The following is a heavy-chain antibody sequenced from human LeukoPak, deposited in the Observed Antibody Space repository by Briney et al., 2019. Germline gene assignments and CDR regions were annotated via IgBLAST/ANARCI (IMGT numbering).Heavy chain of an antibody. CDR1: GGSFSSFY. D-gene: IGHD4-11*01. Sequence: SETLSLTCTVSGGSFSSFYWTWIRQPPGKALEWIGYIHHTGSTNYNPSLKSRVTISVDTSKNRFSLKLSSVPAADTAVYYCARTPGSTVDYWGQGTLVTVSS. CDR3: ARTPGSTVDY. J-gene: IGHJ4*02. CDR2: IHHTGST. V-gene: IGHV4-59*01.